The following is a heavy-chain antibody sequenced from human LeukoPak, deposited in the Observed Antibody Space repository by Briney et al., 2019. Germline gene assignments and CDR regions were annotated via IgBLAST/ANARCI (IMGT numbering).Heavy chain of an antibody. Sequence: SETLSLTCTVSGYSISSGYYWGWIRPPPGKGLEWIGSFDHTGTTYYNPSLKSRVTTSVDTSKNQFSLRLSSVTAADTAVYYCARPTAMVSYFDYWGQGTLVTVSS. CDR1: GYSISSGYY. D-gene: IGHD5-18*01. J-gene: IGHJ4*02. CDR2: FDHTGTT. CDR3: ARPTAMVSYFDY. V-gene: IGHV4-38-2*02.